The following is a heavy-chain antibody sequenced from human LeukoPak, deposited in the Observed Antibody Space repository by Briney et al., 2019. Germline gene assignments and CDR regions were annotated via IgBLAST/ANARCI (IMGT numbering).Heavy chain of an antibody. D-gene: IGHD3-22*01. J-gene: IGHJ5*02. CDR2: MSYDGSNK. Sequence: GRSLRLSCAASGFTFSSYGMHWVRQAPGKGLEGVAVMSYDGSNKYYADSVKGRFTISRDNSKNTLYLQMNSLRAEDTAVYYCAKDFGWIVERNWFDPWGQGTLVTVSS. CDR3: AKDFGWIVERNWFDP. V-gene: IGHV3-30*18. CDR1: GFTFSSYG.